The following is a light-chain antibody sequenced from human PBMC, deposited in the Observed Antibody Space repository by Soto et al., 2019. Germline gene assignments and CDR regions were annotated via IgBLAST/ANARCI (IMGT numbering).Light chain of an antibody. CDR1: QDISNY. CDR3: QQFEDFPRAII. J-gene: IGKJ5*01. V-gene: IGKV1-33*01. Sequence: DIHMTQSPSTLSASVLDKVTITFLASQDISNYLNWYQHKPGKAPKLLIYDASNLETGVPSRFSGSGSGTDFTFTISSLQPEDIATYYCQQFEDFPRAIIFGQATRLEIK. CDR2: DAS.